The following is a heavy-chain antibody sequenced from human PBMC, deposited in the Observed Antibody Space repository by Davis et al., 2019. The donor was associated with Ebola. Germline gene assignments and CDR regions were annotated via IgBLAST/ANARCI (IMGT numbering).Heavy chain of an antibody. Sequence: HTGGSLRPSCAPSGFTFSSYWMHWVRQAPGKGLVWVSRINIDGSSTNYADPVKGRFTISRDNAKNTLYLQMNSLRAEDTAVYYCARALLGVNYYYYGMDVWGQGTTVTVSS. CDR3: ARALLGVNYYYYGMDV. J-gene: IGHJ6*02. D-gene: IGHD2-8*02. CDR1: GFTFSSYW. V-gene: IGHV3-74*01. CDR2: INIDGSST.